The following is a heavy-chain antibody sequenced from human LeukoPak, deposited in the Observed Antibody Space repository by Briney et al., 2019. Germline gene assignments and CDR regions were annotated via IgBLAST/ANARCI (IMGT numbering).Heavy chain of an antibody. D-gene: IGHD6-6*01. Sequence: GGSLRLSCAASGFTFSSYSMNWVRQAPGKGLEWASSISSTSSYIYYADSVKGRFTISTDNAKNSLYLQMSSLRAEDTAVYYCARGSGGQQLIRGYYYMDVWGKGTTVTVSS. CDR1: GFTFSSYS. V-gene: IGHV3-21*01. CDR3: ARGSGGQQLIRGYYYMDV. J-gene: IGHJ6*03. CDR2: ISSTSSYI.